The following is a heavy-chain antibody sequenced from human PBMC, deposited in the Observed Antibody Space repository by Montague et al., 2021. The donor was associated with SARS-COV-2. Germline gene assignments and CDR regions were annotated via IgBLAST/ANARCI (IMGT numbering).Heavy chain of an antibody. J-gene: IGHJ4*02. CDR3: ARGGGDYGGNPFDY. CDR1: GVSITTYY. CDR2: SYYSGST. D-gene: IGHD4-23*01. V-gene: IGHV4-59*01. Sequence: SETLSLTCTVSGVSITTYYWSWIRQPPGKGLEWIGYSYYSGSTYHTPSLKSRVSFSVDASKNEFSLRLTSVSAADTAVYYCARGGGDYGGNPFDYWGQGTLVTVSS.